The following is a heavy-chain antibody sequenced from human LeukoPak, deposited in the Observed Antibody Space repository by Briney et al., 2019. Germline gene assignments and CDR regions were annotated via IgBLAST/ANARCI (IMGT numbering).Heavy chain of an antibody. V-gene: IGHV4-30-4*01. CDR2: IYYSGST. D-gene: IGHD1-26*01. Sequence: TSETLSLTCTVSGGSISSGDYYWRWIRQPPGKGLEWIGYIYYSGSTYYNPSLKSRVTISVDTSKNQFSLKLSSVTAADTAVYYCARAVGPPSGSYHQFDYWGQGTLVTVSS. CDR3: ARAVGPPSGSYHQFDY. J-gene: IGHJ4*02. CDR1: GGSISSGDYY.